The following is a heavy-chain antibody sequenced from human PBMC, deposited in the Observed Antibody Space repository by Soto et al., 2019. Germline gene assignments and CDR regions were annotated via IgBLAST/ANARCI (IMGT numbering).Heavy chain of an antibody. CDR1: GFTFSDYY. CDR3: ARPNGESMRYYHGMDV. J-gene: IGHJ6*02. CDR2: TSVDGGDR. Sequence: QVQLVESGGGLVKPGGSLTLSCVASGFTFSDYYMAWIRQTPGKGLEWVSYTSVDGGDRFYADSVKGRFTISRDNARKSLSLQMNSLRDEDTAVYYCARPNGESMRYYHGMDVWGQGPTVIVSS. D-gene: IGHD3-10*01. V-gene: IGHV3-11*01.